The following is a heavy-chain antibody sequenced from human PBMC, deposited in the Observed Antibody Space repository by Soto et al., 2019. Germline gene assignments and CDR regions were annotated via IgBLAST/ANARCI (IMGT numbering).Heavy chain of an antibody. CDR1: GFTFSSYA. CDR3: ARASLEWLIQRSYFDY. J-gene: IGHJ4*02. V-gene: IGHV3-30-3*01. D-gene: IGHD3-3*01. CDR2: ISYDGSNK. Sequence: PGGSLRLSCAASGFTFSSYAMHRVRQAPGKGLEWVAVISYDGSNKYYADSVKGRFTISRDNSKNTLYLQMNSLRAEDTAVYYCARASLEWLIQRSYFDYWGQGTLVTVSS.